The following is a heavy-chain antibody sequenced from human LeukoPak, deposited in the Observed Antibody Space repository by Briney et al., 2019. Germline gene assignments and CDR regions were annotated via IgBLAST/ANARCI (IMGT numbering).Heavy chain of an antibody. J-gene: IGHJ4*02. CDR2: IYYGGSN. D-gene: IGHD3-10*02. CDR3: ARGSAAFVRGVFCH. V-gene: IGHV4-39*01. CDR1: GGSISSSSYY. Sequence: SETLSLTCTVSGGSISSSSYYWGWIRQPPGKGMEWIGSIYYGGSNYYNPSLKRRGTISVDTSKNQCSLKLSSVTAADTAVYYCARGSAAFVRGVFCHCGQGNLGTASS.